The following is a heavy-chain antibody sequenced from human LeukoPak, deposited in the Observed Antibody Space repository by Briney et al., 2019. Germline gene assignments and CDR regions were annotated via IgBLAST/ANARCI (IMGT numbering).Heavy chain of an antibody. Sequence: SETLSLTCSVSGGSISSYYWSWIRQPPGKGLEWIGYIYYSGSTNYNPSLKSRVTISVDTSKNQFSLKLSSVTAADTAVYYCAREAPGYGSVNYYYYYMDVWGKGTTVTISS. J-gene: IGHJ6*03. D-gene: IGHD3-10*01. CDR1: GGSISSYY. V-gene: IGHV4-59*01. CDR2: IYYSGST. CDR3: AREAPGYGSVNYYYYYMDV.